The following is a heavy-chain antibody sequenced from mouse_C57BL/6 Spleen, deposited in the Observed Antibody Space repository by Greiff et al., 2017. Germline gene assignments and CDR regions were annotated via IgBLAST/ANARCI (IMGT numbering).Heavy chain of an antibody. CDR2: IHPSDSDT. J-gene: IGHJ4*01. Sequence: QVHVKQPGAELVKPGASVKVSCKASGYTFTSYWMHWVKQRPGQGLEWIGRIHPSDSDTNYNQKFKGKATLTVDKSSSTAYMQLSSLTSEDSAVYYCAHGYPWAMDYWGQGTSVTVSS. D-gene: IGHD2-2*01. CDR3: AHGYPWAMDY. CDR1: GYTFTSYW. V-gene: IGHV1-74*01.